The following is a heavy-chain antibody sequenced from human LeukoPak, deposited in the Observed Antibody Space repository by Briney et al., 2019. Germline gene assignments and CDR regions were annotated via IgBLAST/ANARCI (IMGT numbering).Heavy chain of an antibody. Sequence: SQTLSLTCDVSGGSVTSTNWWTWVRQHPGKGLEWIGEVHLDGRTNYNPSLKRRLIMSVDLHENHISLKLTSVTAADTAVYYCAREGGFYRPLDYSGQGTLVTVSS. CDR3: AREGGFYRPLDY. J-gene: IGHJ4*02. CDR1: GGSVTSTNW. V-gene: IGHV4-4*02. CDR2: VHLDGRT. D-gene: IGHD3-3*01.